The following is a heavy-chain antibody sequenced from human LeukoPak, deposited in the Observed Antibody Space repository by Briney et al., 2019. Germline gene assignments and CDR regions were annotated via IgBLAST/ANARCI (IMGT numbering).Heavy chain of an antibody. J-gene: IGHJ3*02. D-gene: IGHD6-19*01. CDR2: ISAYNGNT. CDR1: GGTFSSYA. V-gene: IGHV1-18*01. Sequence: ASVKVSCKASGGTFSSYAISWVRQAPGQGLEWMGWISAYNGNTNYAQKLQGRVTMTTDTSTSTAYMELRSLRSDDTAVYYCARDGISSGWYYDAFDIWGQGTMVTVSS. CDR3: ARDGISSGWYYDAFDI.